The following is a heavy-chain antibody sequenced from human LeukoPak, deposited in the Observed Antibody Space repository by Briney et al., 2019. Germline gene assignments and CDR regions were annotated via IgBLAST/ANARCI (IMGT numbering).Heavy chain of an antibody. V-gene: IGHV3-33*01. CDR1: EFTFSSYG. CDR2: IWYDGSNK. Sequence: GRSLRLSCAASEFTFSSYGMHWVRQAPGKGLEWVAVIWYDGSNKYYADSVKGRFTISRDNSKNTLYLQMNSLRAEDTAVYYCASDYYDSSGLLDDAFDIWGQGTMVTVSS. D-gene: IGHD3-22*01. CDR3: ASDYYDSSGLLDDAFDI. J-gene: IGHJ3*02.